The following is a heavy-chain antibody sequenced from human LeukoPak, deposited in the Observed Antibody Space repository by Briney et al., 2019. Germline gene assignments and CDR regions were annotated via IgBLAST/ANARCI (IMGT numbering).Heavy chain of an antibody. D-gene: IGHD6-13*01. J-gene: IGHJ4*02. CDR2: ISGSDDST. CDR3: AKATGRAARDY. CDR1: GFTFSSYA. V-gene: IGHV3-23*01. Sequence: GGSLRLSCAASGFTFSSYAMSWVRQAPGKGLEWVSGISGSDDSTYYADSVKGRFTISRDNSKNTLSLHMNSLRAEDTAVYYCAKATGRAARDYWGQGTLVTVSS.